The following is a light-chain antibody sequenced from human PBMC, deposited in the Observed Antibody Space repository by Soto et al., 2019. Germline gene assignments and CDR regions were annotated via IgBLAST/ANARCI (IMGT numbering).Light chain of an antibody. CDR3: QQSYSTPIT. V-gene: IGKV1-9*01. CDR1: QGISSY. Sequence: IQLTQSPSSLSASVGDRVTNTCRASQGISSYLAWYQQKPGKAPKLLIYAASTLQGGVPSRFSGSGSGTDFTLTISSLQPEDFATYYCQQSYSTPITFGQGTRLEI. CDR2: AAS. J-gene: IGKJ5*01.